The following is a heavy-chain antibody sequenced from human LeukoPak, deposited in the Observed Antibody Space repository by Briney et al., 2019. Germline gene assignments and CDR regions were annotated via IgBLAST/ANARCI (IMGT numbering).Heavy chain of an antibody. J-gene: IGHJ4*02. D-gene: IGHD2-8*01. CDR2: VYYTGST. V-gene: IGHV4-39*01. CDR3: ARHVPPPVNGMDY. CDR1: SGSISGDTSY. Sequence: SEILSLTCTVSSGSISGDTSYWGWIRQPPGKGLEWIASVYYTGSTYYNPSLRSRVTISVDTSKNQFFLKTDSLTAADTAVYYCARHVPPPVNGMDYWGQGTLVAVSS.